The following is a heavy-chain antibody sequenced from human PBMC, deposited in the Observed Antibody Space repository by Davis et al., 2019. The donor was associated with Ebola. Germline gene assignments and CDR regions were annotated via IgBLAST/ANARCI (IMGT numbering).Heavy chain of an antibody. Sequence: AASVKVSCKASGYTFTSYDINWVRQATGQGLEWMGWISAYNGNTNYAQKFQGRVTITADESTSTAYMELSSLRSEDTAVYYCARDGTTIVGATKFDYWGQGTLVTVSS. J-gene: IGHJ4*02. CDR1: GYTFTSYD. V-gene: IGHV1-18*01. CDR3: ARDGTTIVGATKFDY. CDR2: ISAYNGNT. D-gene: IGHD1-26*01.